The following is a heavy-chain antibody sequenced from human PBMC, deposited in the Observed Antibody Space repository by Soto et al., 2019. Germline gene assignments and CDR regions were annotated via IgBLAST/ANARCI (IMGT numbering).Heavy chain of an antibody. CDR1: GGSISSGGYY. V-gene: IGHV4-31*03. CDR2: IYYSGST. Sequence: SETLSLTCTVSGGSISSGGYYWSWIRQHPGKGLEWIGYIYYSGSTYYNPSLESRVTISVDTSKNQFSLKLSSVTAADTAVYYCARDTSSGAFAFDIWGQGTMVTVSS. CDR3: ARDTSSGAFAFDI. D-gene: IGHD2-15*01. J-gene: IGHJ3*02.